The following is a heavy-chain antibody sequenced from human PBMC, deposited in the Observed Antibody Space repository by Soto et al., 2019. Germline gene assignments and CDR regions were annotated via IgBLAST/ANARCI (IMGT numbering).Heavy chain of an antibody. D-gene: IGHD3-10*01. J-gene: IGHJ6*02. CDR1: GGSISSGDYY. CDR2: IYYSGST. CDR3: ASRMVRGDSYYYYGMDV. Sequence: SETLSLTCTVSGGSISSGDYYWSWIRQPPGKGREWIGYIYYSGSTYYNPSLKSRVTISVDTSKNQFSLKLSSVTAADTAVYYCASRMVRGDSYYYYGMDVWGQGTTVTVSS. V-gene: IGHV4-30-4*01.